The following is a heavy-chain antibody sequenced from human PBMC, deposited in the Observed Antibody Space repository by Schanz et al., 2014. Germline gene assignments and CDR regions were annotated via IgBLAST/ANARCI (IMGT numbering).Heavy chain of an antibody. CDR1: GYTFTSYG. V-gene: IGHV1-18*01. Sequence: QVQLVQSGAEVKKPGASVKVSCKASGYTFTSYGISWVRQAPGQGLEWMGIINLSGGSTNNAQKFQGRLTITADKSTTTAYMELNSLNSDDTAVYYCAGTYCSSTSCYTGYYYMDVWGKGTTVTGSS. CDR3: AGTYCSSTSCYTGYYYMDV. CDR2: INLSGGST. D-gene: IGHD2-2*02. J-gene: IGHJ6*03.